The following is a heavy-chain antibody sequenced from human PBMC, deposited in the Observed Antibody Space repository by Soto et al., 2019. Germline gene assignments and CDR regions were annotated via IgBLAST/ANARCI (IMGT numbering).Heavy chain of an antibody. J-gene: IGHJ6*02. Sequence: GGSLRLSCAASGFTFSSHAMSWVRQAPGKGLEWVSAISGSGGSTYYADSVKGRFTISRDNSKNTLYLQMNSLRAEDTAVYYCAKDLYYDSSGPRPGMDVWGQGTTVTVSS. CDR3: AKDLYYDSSGPRPGMDV. CDR2: ISGSGGST. V-gene: IGHV3-23*01. D-gene: IGHD3-22*01. CDR1: GFTFSSHA.